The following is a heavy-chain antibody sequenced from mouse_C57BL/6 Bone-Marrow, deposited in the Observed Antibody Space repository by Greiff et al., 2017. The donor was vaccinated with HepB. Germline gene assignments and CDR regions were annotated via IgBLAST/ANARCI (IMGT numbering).Heavy chain of an antibody. Sequence: QVQLQQSGAELARPGASVKLSCKASGYTFTSYGISWVKQRTGQGLEWIGEIYPRSGNTYYNEKFKGKATLTADKSSSTAYMELRSLTSEDSAVCFCASGRLFAYWGQGTRVTVSA. CDR2: IYPRSGNT. V-gene: IGHV1-81*01. CDR3: ASGRLFAY. J-gene: IGHJ3*01. D-gene: IGHD4-1*01. CDR1: GYTFTSYG.